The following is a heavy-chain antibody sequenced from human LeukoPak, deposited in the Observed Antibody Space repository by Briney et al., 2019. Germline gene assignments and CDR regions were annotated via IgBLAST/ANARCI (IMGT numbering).Heavy chain of an antibody. Sequence: PGGSLRLSCAVSGFTVSGNYMSWVRQAPGKGLEWVSLIYSGGTTYYADSVKGRFTISRDNSKNTLYLQMNSLRAEDTAVYYCAKGGEQVTWNFQNWGQGTLVTVSS. J-gene: IGHJ1*01. CDR1: GFTVSGNY. CDR2: IYSGGTT. CDR3: AKGGEQVTWNFQN. D-gene: IGHD1/OR15-1a*01. V-gene: IGHV3-53*01.